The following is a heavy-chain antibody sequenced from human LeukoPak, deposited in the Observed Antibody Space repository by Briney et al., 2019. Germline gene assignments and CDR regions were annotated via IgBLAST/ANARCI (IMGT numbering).Heavy chain of an antibody. CDR2: IKQDGSEK. CDR1: GFTFSSYW. J-gene: IGHJ4*02. Sequence: PGGALRLSCAASGFTFSSYWMSWVRQAPGKGLEWVANIKQDGSEKYYVDSVKGRFTISRDNAKNSLYLQMNSLRAEDTAVYYCARALAVTAFTPAEYFDYWGQGTLVTVSS. CDR3: ARALAVTAFTPAEYFDY. D-gene: IGHD2-21*02. V-gene: IGHV3-7*01.